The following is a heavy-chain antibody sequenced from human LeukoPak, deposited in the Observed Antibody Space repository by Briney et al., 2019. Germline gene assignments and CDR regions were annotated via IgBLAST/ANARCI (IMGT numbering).Heavy chain of an antibody. D-gene: IGHD3-10*01. CDR2: IYYSGST. J-gene: IGHJ6*02. V-gene: IGHV4-59*01. CDR1: GGSISSYY. CDR3: ARGRYGSGSYLGYYDMDV. Sequence: SETLSLTCTVSGGSISSYYWSWIRQPPGKGLEWIGYIYYSGSTNYNPSLKSRVTISVDTSKNQFSLKLSSVTAADTAVYYCARGRYGSGSYLGYYDMDVWGQGTTVTVSS.